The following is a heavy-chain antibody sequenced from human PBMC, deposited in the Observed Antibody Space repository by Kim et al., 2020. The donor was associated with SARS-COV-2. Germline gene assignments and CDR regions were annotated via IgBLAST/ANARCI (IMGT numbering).Heavy chain of an antibody. Sequence: SETLSLTCAVYGGSFSGYYWSWIRQPPGKGLEWIGEINHSGSTNYNPSLKSRVTISVDTSKNQFSLKLSSVTAADTAVYYCARTSRGSYYSEYFQHWGQGTLVTVSS. CDR2: INHSGST. J-gene: IGHJ1*01. CDR1: GGSFSGYY. V-gene: IGHV4-34*01. CDR3: ARTSRGSYYSEYFQH. D-gene: IGHD1-26*01.